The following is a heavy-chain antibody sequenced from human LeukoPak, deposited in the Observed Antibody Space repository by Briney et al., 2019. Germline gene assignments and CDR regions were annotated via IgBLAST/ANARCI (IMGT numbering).Heavy chain of an antibody. CDR2: INHSGST. CDR3: ARGRMYYYDSSGYYRFDY. D-gene: IGHD3-22*01. CDR1: GGSFSGYY. J-gene: IGHJ4*02. V-gene: IGHV4-34*01. Sequence: SETLSLTCAVYGGSFSGYYWSRIRQPPGKGLEWIGEINHSGSTNYNPSLKSRVTISVDTSKNQFSLKLSSMTAADTAVYYCARGRMYYYDSSGYYRFDYWGQGTLVTVSS.